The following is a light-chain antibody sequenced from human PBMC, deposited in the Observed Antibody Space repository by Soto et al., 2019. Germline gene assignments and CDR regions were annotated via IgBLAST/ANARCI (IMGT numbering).Light chain of an antibody. CDR3: CSYGGSFYV. V-gene: IGLV2-11*01. J-gene: IGLJ1*01. Sequence: QSALTQPHSVSGSPGQSVAISCSGTSSDVGGYNYVSWYQQHPGKAPKLIIFDVNKRPSGVPDRFSGSKSGNTASLTISGLQAEDEADYYCCSYGGSFYVVGTGTKVTVI. CDR2: DVN. CDR1: SSDVGGYNY.